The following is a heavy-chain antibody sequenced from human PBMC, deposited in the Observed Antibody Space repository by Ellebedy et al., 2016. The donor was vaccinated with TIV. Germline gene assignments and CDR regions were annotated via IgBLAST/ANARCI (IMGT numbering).Heavy chain of an antibody. CDR1: GHTSTSYG. V-gene: IGHV1-18*04. D-gene: IGHD5-12*01. CDR2: ISAHNGNT. Sequence: AASVKVSCKASGHTSTSYGISWVRQAPGQGLEYMGWISAHNGNTNYAQRFQGRVTMTTDASTRTVYMELRSLRSDDTAVYYSARDDVAPLDVWGQGTTVSVSS. J-gene: IGHJ6*02. CDR3: ARDDVAPLDV.